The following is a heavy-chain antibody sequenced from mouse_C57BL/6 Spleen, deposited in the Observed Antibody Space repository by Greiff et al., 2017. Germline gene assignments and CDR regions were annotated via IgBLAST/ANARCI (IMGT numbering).Heavy chain of an antibody. CDR1: GYTFTSYW. CDR2: IDPYTGGT. CDR3: AREDGGSLSGYAY. V-gene: IGHV1-72*01. Sequence: QVQLQQPGAELVKPGASVTLSCKASGYTFTSYWMHWVKQTPGRGLEWIGSIDPYTGGTYYNQKFKGKARLTVDKPSSTAYMELRSLTSEDSAVYDCAREDGGSLSGYAYWGQGTLVT. J-gene: IGHJ3*01. D-gene: IGHD1-1*02.